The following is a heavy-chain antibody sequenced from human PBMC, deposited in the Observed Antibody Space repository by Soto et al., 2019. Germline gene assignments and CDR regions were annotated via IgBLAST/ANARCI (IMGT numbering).Heavy chain of an antibody. CDR2: IYYSGST. J-gene: IGHJ4*02. V-gene: IGHV4-59*04. CDR1: GGSISSYY. CDR3: ARLSFTKFRGAKANY. Sequence: SETLSLTCTVSGGSISSYYWSWIRQPPGKGLEWIGYIYYSGSTYYNPSLKSRVTISVDTSKNQFSLKLSSVTAADTAVYYCARLSFTKFRGAKANYWGQGTLVTVSS. D-gene: IGHD3-16*01.